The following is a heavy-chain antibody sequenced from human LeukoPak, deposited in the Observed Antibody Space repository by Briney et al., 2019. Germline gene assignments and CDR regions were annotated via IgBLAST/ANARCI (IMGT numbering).Heavy chain of an antibody. V-gene: IGHV1-2*02. CDR2: INPNSGGT. D-gene: IGHD6-13*01. J-gene: IGHJ4*02. CDR1: GYAFTGYY. Sequence: ASVKVSCKASGYAFTGYYMHWVRQAPGQGLEWMGWINPNSGGTNYAQKFQGRVTMTRDTSISTAYMELSRLRSDDTAVYYCARLSSGIAAAMSGWGQGTLVTVSS. CDR3: ARLSSGIAAAMSG.